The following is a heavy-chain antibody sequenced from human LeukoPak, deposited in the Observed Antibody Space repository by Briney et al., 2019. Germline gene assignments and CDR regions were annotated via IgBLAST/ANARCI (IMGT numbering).Heavy chain of an antibody. D-gene: IGHD3-10*01. J-gene: IGHJ4*02. CDR3: AKSPGVLQARRFDY. CDR1: GFTFSSYA. CDR2: ISSGGGYT. Sequence: GGSLRLSCAASGFTFSSYAISWVRQAPGKGREWVSGISSGGGYTYYVDSVKGRFTISRDNSKNTLYLQMNSLRAEDTAIYYCAKSPGVLQARRFDYWGQGTLVTVSS. V-gene: IGHV3-23*01.